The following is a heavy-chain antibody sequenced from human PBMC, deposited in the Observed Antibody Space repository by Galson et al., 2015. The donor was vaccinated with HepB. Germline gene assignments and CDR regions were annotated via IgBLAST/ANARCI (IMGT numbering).Heavy chain of an antibody. J-gene: IGHJ4*02. V-gene: IGHV3-7*03. D-gene: IGHD5-12*01. CDR1: GFTFSSYW. CDR3: ARDNIVPTTSGWGFDH. Sequence: SLRLSCAASGFTFSSYWMSWVRQAPGGGLEWVADIKQDGSDKYYVDSVKGRFTISRDTVKNSLFLQMNSLRAEDTAVYYCARDNIVPTTSGWGFDHWGQGTLVTVSS. CDR2: IKQDGSDK.